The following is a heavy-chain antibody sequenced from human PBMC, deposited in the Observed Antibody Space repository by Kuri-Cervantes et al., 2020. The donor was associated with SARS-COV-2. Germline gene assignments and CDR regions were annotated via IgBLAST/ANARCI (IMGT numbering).Heavy chain of an antibody. CDR1: GGSISSSSYY. V-gene: IGHV4-39*02. CDR3: ARDKVVAVAGNRYYYGMDV. Sequence: SETLSLTCTISGGSISSSSYYWGWIRQPPGKGLEWIGSIYYSGSTYYNPSLKSRVTISVDTSKNQFSLKLSSVTAADTAVYYCARDKVVAVAGNRYYYGMDVWGQGTTVTVSS. CDR2: IYYSGST. D-gene: IGHD6-19*01. J-gene: IGHJ6*02.